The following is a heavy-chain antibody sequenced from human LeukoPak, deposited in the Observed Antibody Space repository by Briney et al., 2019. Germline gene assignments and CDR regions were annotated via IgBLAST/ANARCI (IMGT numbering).Heavy chain of an antibody. V-gene: IGHV4-59*11. Sequence: NPSETLSLTCTVSGGSISSHYWSWIRKPPGKGLEWIGCICYSGSTNYNPSLKSRITISVDTSKNQFSLKLSSVTAADTAVCYCARDRVPAALHFDYWGQGTLVTVSS. CDR1: GGSISSHY. D-gene: IGHD2-2*01. CDR2: ICYSGST. J-gene: IGHJ4*02. CDR3: ARDRVPAALHFDY.